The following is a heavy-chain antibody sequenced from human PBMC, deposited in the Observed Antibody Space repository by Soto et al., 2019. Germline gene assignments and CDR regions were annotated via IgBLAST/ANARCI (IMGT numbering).Heavy chain of an antibody. CDR2: IYTGGST. J-gene: IGHJ4*02. CDR1: GGSISTYY. V-gene: IGHV4-4*07. D-gene: IGHD3-22*01. Sequence: SETLSLTCTVSGGSISTYYWIWIRQPAGKGLEWIGRIYTGGSTNYNPSLKNRVTMSIGTSKNQFSLRLTSVTAADTAVYYCARVGYFDSDGFPRPYDYWGQGTLVTVSS. CDR3: ARVGYFDSDGFPRPYDY.